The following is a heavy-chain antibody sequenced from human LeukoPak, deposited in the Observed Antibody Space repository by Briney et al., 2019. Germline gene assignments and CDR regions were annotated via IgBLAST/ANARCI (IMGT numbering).Heavy chain of an antibody. CDR2: FYDSGIT. Sequence: SETLSLTCTVSGGSISGDYWSWIRQPPGKGLEWIGYFYDSGITKYNPSLKSRVTISGDTSKNEFSLKMRSVTAADTAVYYCAKHLTNAYFDMIWFDPWGQGTLVTVSS. V-gene: IGHV4-59*03. CDR1: GGSISGDY. CDR3: AKHLTNAYFDMIWFDP. D-gene: IGHD3-22*01. J-gene: IGHJ5*02.